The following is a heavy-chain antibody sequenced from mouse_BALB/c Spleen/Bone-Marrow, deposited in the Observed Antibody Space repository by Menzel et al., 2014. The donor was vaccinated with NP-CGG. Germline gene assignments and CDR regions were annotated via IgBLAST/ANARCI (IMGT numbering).Heavy chain of an antibody. Sequence: QVQLHQSGAELMRPEASVKLACKASGYTFTSYWINWVKQRPGQGLEWIGNIYPSDSYTNYNQKFKDKATLTVDKSSSTAYMQLSSPTSEDSAVYFCTRAGNYGNYYAKDYCAQSSSVSLPS. CDR3: TRAGNYGNYYAKDY. D-gene: IGHD2-1*01. J-gene: IGHJ4*01. V-gene: IGHV1-69*02. CDR2: IYPSDSYT. CDR1: GYTFTSYW.